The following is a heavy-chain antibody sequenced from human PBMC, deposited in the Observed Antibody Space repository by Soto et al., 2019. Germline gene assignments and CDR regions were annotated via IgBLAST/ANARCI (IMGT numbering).Heavy chain of an antibody. D-gene: IGHD3-3*01. V-gene: IGHV1-69*06. CDR1: GGTFSSYA. Sequence: QVQLVQSGAEVKKPGSSVKVSCKASGGTFSSYAISWVRQAPGQGLEWMGGIIPIFGTANYAQKFQGRVAITADNSTRPAYMELRSLRSEYTAVYYCARVRIFAGDYYYGMDVSGQGTTVTVSS. CDR2: IIPIFGTA. J-gene: IGHJ6*02. CDR3: ARVRIFAGDYYYGMDV.